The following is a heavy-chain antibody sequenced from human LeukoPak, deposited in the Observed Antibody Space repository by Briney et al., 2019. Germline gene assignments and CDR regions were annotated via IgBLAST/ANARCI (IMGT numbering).Heavy chain of an antibody. J-gene: IGHJ4*02. Sequence: GGSLRLSCTASEFTFSSYWMYWVRQAPGKGLEWVANIKQDGSEKYYVDSVKGRFTISRDNAKNSLYLQMNSLRAEDTAVYYCARGTYSSGWYAYDYWGQGTLVTVSS. CDR2: IKQDGSEK. V-gene: IGHV3-7*04. CDR3: ARGTYSSGWYAYDY. D-gene: IGHD6-19*01. CDR1: EFTFSSYW.